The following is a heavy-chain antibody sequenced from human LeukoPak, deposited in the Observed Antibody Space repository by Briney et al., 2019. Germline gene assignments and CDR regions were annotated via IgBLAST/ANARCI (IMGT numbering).Heavy chain of an antibody. CDR2: IYYSGST. J-gene: IGHJ2*01. D-gene: IGHD3-10*01. CDR1: GGSISSYY. V-gene: IGHV4-59*01. Sequence: SETLSLTCTVSGGSISSYYWSWIRQPPGKGLEWIGYIYYSGSTNYNPSLKSRVTISVDTSKNQFSLKLKSVTAADTAVYYCARDRGAAWWYFDLRGRGTLVTVSS. CDR3: ARDRGAAWWYFDL.